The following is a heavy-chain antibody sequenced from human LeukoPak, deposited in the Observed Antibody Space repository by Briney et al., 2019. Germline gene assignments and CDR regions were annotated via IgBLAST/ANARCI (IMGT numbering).Heavy chain of an antibody. CDR1: GYIFTSYY. CDR3: AIGRVRGVIKRILFDY. D-gene: IGHD3-10*01. J-gene: IGHJ4*02. Sequence: GASLKVSCKASGYIFTSYYMHWVRQAPGQGLEWMGIINPSGGSTSYAQKFQGRVTMTRDMSTSTVYMELSSLRSEDTAVYYCAIGRVRGVIKRILFDYWGQGTLVTVSS. CDR2: INPSGGST. V-gene: IGHV1-46*01.